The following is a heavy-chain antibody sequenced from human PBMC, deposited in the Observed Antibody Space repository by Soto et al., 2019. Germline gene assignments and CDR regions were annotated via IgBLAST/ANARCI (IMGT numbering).Heavy chain of an antibody. CDR2: ISAYNGNT. Sequence: ASVKVSCKASGYTFSSYGISWVRQAPGQGLEWMGWISAYNGNTDYAQKLQGRVTMTTDTSTSTAYMELGSLRSDDTAVYYCARDRYDFWSGYPTAYYYYGMDVWGQGTTVTVSS. V-gene: IGHV1-18*01. D-gene: IGHD3-3*01. CDR3: ARDRYDFWSGYPTAYYYYGMDV. J-gene: IGHJ6*02. CDR1: GYTFSSYG.